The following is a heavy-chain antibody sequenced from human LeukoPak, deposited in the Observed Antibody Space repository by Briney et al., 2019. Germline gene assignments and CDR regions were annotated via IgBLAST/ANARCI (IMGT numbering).Heavy chain of an antibody. Sequence: SETLSLTCAVYGGSFSGYYWSWIRQPPGKGLEWIGEINHSGSTNYNPSLKSRVTISVDTSKNQFSLKLCSVTAADTAVYYCARGDYDILTGAYYYYYYGMDVWGQGTTVTVSS. J-gene: IGHJ6*02. CDR2: INHSGST. CDR1: GGSFSGYY. CDR3: ARGDYDILTGAYYYYYYGMDV. D-gene: IGHD3-9*01. V-gene: IGHV4-34*01.